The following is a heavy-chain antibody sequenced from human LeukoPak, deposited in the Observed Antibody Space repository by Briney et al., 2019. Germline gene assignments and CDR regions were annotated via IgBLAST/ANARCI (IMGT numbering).Heavy chain of an antibody. J-gene: IGHJ4*02. CDR1: GFTFSSYA. D-gene: IGHD2-2*01. Sequence: PGGSLRLSCAASGFTFSSYAMSWVRQAPGKGLEWVAAISGSGGSTYYADSVKGRFTITRDNSNNTLYLQMSSLRAAATAIHYCAKDCSSTSCPTSDDWGQGTLVTV. V-gene: IGHV3-23*01. CDR2: ISGSGGST. CDR3: AKDCSSTSCPTSDD.